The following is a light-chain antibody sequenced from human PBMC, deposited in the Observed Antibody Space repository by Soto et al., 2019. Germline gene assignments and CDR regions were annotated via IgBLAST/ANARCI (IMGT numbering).Light chain of an antibody. J-gene: IGLJ2*01. Sequence: QSVLTQPASVSGSPGQSITISCTGTSSDVGGYDYVSWYQQHPGKAPKLMIYDVSYRPSGVSNRFSGSKSGNTASLTISGLQAEDEADYYCSSYTSSSTLFGGGTKLTVL. V-gene: IGLV2-14*01. CDR2: DVS. CDR1: SSDVGGYDY. CDR3: SSYTSSSTL.